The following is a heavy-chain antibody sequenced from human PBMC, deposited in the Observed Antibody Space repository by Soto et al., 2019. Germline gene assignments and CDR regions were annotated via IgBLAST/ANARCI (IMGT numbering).Heavy chain of an antibody. J-gene: IGHJ6*02. V-gene: IGHV1-46*01. CDR2: IKPSGSTT. D-gene: IGHD2-21*01. CDR3: ARVGSILYGMDV. CDR1: GYTFGSFY. Sequence: GASVKVSCKASGYTFGSFYMHWVRQAPGHGLEWMGAIKPSGSTTTYAQKFQGRVTMTRDTSTTTAYMELSSLRSEDTAVYYCARVGSILYGMDVWGQGTTVTVSS.